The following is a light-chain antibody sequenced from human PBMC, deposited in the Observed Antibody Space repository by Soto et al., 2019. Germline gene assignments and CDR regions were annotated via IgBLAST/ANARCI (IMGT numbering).Light chain of an antibody. Sequence: MVLTQSRDTLSLSPGERATLSCRASQSIRSGRLAWYQQKPGQAPTLVIFDASSRASGIPERFSGSGSGTDFTLTITRLEPEDFAVYYCQEYDGSPITFGLGTRLEIK. CDR1: QSIRSGR. J-gene: IGKJ5*01. V-gene: IGKV3-20*01. CDR3: QEYDGSPIT. CDR2: DAS.